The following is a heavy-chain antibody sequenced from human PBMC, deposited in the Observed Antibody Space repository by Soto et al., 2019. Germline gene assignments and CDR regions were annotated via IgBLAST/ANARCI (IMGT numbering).Heavy chain of an antibody. CDR2: IYYSGST. J-gene: IGHJ4*02. D-gene: IGHD2-2*01. CDR1: GGSISSGDYY. V-gene: IGHV4-30-4*01. Sequence: QVQLQESGPGLVKPSQTLSLTCTVSGGSISSGDYYWSWIRQPPGKGLEWIGYIYYSGSTYYNPSLKRRITISVDTSKNQFYLKLSSVTASDTAVYDCASGGIVVVPAAIVYWGQGTLVTVS. CDR3: ASGGIVVVPAAIVY.